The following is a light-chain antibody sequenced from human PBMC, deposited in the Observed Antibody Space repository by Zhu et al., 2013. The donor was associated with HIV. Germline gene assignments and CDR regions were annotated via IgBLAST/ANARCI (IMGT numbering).Light chain of an antibody. CDR1: DIESRS. CDR3: QVWDSSSDHVV. Sequence: SYVLTQPPSVSVAPGKTATITCGGNDIESRSLHWYQQKPGQAPVLVVYDDSARPSGIPERFSGSNSGNTATLTISRVDVGDEADYYCQVWDSSSDHVVFGGGTKLTVL. J-gene: IGLJ2*01. V-gene: IGLV3-21*03. CDR2: DDS.